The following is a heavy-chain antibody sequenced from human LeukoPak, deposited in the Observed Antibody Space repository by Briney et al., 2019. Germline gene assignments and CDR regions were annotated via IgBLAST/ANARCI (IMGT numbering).Heavy chain of an antibody. CDR3: ARSGDYGDHFDY. CDR2: ISSSGSTI. V-gene: IGHV3-48*03. CDR1: GFTFSSYA. J-gene: IGHJ4*02. Sequence: GGSLRLSCAASGFTFSSYAMSWVRQAPGKGLEWVSYISSSGSTIYYADSVKGRFTISRDNAKNSLYLQMNSLRAEDTAVYYCARSGDYGDHFDYWGQGTLVTVSS. D-gene: IGHD4-17*01.